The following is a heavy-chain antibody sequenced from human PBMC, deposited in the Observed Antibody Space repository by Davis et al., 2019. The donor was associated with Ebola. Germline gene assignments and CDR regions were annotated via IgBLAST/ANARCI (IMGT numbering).Heavy chain of an antibody. V-gene: IGHV3-7*01. CDR2: IKQDGSEK. CDR1: GFTFSSYA. D-gene: IGHD3-10*01. CDR3: ARDKGWFGETTIDP. J-gene: IGHJ5*02. Sequence: GGSLRLSCAASGFTFSSYAMSWVRQAPGKGLEWVANIKQDGSEKYYVDSVKGRFTISRDNAKNSLYLQMNSLRAEDTAVYYCARDKGWFGETTIDPWSQGTLVTVSS.